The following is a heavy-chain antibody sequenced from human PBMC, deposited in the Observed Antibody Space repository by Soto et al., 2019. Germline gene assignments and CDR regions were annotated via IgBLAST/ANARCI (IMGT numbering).Heavy chain of an antibody. CDR3: AKDRPGERTVTYLFDY. CDR1: GFTFSSYG. Sequence: GGSLRLSCAASGFTFSSYGMHWVRQAPGKGLEWVAVISYDGSNKYYADSVKGRFTISRDNSKNTLYLQMNSLRAEDTAVYYCAKDRPGERTVTYLFDYWGQGTLVTAPQ. V-gene: IGHV3-30*18. D-gene: IGHD4-17*01. CDR2: ISYDGSNK. J-gene: IGHJ4*02.